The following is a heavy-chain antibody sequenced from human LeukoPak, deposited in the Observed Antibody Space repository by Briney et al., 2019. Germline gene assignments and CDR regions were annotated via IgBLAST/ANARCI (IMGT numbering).Heavy chain of an antibody. J-gene: IGHJ4*02. CDR1: GGSISSNSCY. Sequence: PSETLSLTCTVSGGSISSNSCYWGWLRQPPGKGLVWIGSISYSGYTYYNPSLKSRATITVDTSKNQFSLQLSSVTAADTAVYYCARDLKRGRAAAGTLFDYGGQGTLVTVSS. CDR2: ISYSGYT. CDR3: ARDLKRGRAAAGTLFDY. D-gene: IGHD6-13*01. V-gene: IGHV4-39*07.